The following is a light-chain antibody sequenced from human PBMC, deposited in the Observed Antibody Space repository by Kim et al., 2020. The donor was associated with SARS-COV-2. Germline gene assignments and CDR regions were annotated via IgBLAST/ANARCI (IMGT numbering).Light chain of an antibody. CDR3: QQYNNWPLPCT. V-gene: IGKV3-15*01. CDR1: QSFGSN. J-gene: IGKJ2*02. Sequence: SPGESATLSSRASQSFGSNLAWYQQKPGQAPRLLFYGTSIRATGVPARFSGSGSGTEFTLTISSLQSEDFAVYYCQQYNNWPLPCTFGQGTKLEI. CDR2: GTS.